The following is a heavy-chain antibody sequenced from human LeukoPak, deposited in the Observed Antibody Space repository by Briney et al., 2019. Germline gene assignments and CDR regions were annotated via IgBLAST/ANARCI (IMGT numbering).Heavy chain of an antibody. D-gene: IGHD2-2*01. J-gene: IGHJ3*01. V-gene: IGHV3-7*01. CDR1: GFTFRSYW. CDR2: IKQDGSEK. CDR3: ARDQGYCTSASCRGDAFDV. Sequence: GGSLRLSCAASGFTFRSYWMSWVRQAPGKGLEWVAKIKQDGSEKYYVDSVKGRFTISRDNAKNSLSLQMNSLRAEDTAVYYCARDQGYCTSASCRGDAFDVRGQGSMVSVSS.